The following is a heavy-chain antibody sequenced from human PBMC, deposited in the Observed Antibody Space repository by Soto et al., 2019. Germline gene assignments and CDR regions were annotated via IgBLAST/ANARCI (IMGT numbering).Heavy chain of an antibody. Sequence: SETLSLTCAVYGGSFSGYYWSWIRQPPGKGLEWIGEINHSGSTNYNPSLKSRVTISVDTSKNQFSLKLSSVTAADTAVYYCARGLALLWFGEFSLDWGQGTLVTVSS. J-gene: IGHJ4*02. CDR3: ARGLALLWFGEFSLD. D-gene: IGHD3-10*01. V-gene: IGHV4-34*01. CDR1: GGSFSGYY. CDR2: INHSGST.